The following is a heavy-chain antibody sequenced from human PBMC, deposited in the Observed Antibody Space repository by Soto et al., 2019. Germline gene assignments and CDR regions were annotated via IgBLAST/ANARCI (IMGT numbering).Heavy chain of an antibody. J-gene: IGHJ5*02. CDR1: GYTFTSYD. CDR3: ARLHYYYDSSGYYYGGLNWFDP. D-gene: IGHD3-22*01. V-gene: IGHV1-8*01. CDR2: MNANSGNT. Sequence: ASVKVSCKASGYTFTSYDINWVRQATGQGLEWMGWMNANSGNTGYAQKFQGRVTMTRNTSISTAYMELSSLRSEDTAVYYCARLHYYYDSSGYYYGGLNWFDPWGQGTLVTVSS.